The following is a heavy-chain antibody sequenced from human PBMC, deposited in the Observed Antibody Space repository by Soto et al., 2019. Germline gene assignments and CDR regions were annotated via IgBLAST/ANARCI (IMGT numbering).Heavy chain of an antibody. Sequence: LSLTCTVSGVSVSSGSFYWAWIRQPPGKGLEWIGFGSYSGTTNYKPSLKSRVTISVDTSRSQISLKVSSLTAADTAVYYCARGATVTQYDYWGQGTLVTVS. J-gene: IGHJ4*02. CDR1: GVSVSSGSFY. V-gene: IGHV4-61*01. CDR2: GSYSGTT. D-gene: IGHD4-17*01. CDR3: ARGATVTQYDY.